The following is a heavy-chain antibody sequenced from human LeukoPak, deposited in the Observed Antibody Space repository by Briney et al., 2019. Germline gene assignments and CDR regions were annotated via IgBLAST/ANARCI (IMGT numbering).Heavy chain of an antibody. CDR1: GGSISSYY. CDR2: IYYSGST. Sequence: PSETLSLTCTVSGGSISSYYWSWIRQPPGTGLEWIGYIYYSGSTNYNPSLKSRVTISVDTSKNQFSLKLSSVTAADTAVYYCGQGWQTPFDYWGQGTLVTVSS. J-gene: IGHJ4*02. D-gene: IGHD2-15*01. CDR3: GQGWQTPFDY. V-gene: IGHV4-59*08.